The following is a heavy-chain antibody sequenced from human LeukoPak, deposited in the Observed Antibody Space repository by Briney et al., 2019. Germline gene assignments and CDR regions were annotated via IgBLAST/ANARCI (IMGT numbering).Heavy chain of an antibody. CDR1: GFTFDDYA. Sequence: GGSLRLSCAASGFTFDDYAMHWVRQAPGKGLEWVSLITGDGTGTYYADSVKGRFTVSRDNSKNSLYLQMNSLRAEDTALYYCARDRSYGAFQDWGQGTLVTVSS. CDR2: ITGDGTGT. D-gene: IGHD1-26*01. CDR3: ARDRSYGAFQD. J-gene: IGHJ4*02. V-gene: IGHV3-43*02.